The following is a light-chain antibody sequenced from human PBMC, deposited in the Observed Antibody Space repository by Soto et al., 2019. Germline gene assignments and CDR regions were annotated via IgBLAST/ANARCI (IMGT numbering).Light chain of an antibody. CDR2: GAS. CDR3: QQYGSSPLIS. Sequence: EIVMTQYPATLSVSPGERATLSCRASQSVSSNLAWYQQKPGQAPRLLIYGASTRATGIPDRFSGSGSGRDFTLTISGLEPEDFAVYYCQQYGSSPLISFGQGTRLEIK. V-gene: IGKV3-20*01. J-gene: IGKJ5*01. CDR1: QSVSSN.